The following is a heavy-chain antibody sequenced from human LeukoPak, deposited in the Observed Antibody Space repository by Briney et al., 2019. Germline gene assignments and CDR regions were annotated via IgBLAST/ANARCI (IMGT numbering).Heavy chain of an antibody. CDR1: GGTFSSYA. J-gene: IGHJ5*02. CDR3: ARRSLGYCSGGSCYTTWFDP. V-gene: IGHV1-69*13. CDR2: IIPIFGTA. Sequence: SVKVSCKASGGTFSSYAISWVRQAPRQGLEWMGGIIPIFGTANYAQKFQGRVTITADESTSTAYMELSSLRSEDTAVYYCARRSLGYCSGGSCYTTWFDPWGQGTLVTVSS. D-gene: IGHD2-15*01.